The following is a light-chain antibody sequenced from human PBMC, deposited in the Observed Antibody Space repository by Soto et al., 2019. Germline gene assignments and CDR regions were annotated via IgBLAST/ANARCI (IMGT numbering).Light chain of an antibody. CDR3: QQYGSSRT. Sequence: EIVMTQSPATLSVSPGERATLSCRASQSVSSNLAWYQQKPGQAPRLLIYGPSSRATGIPDRFSGSGSGTDFTLTISRLEPEDFAVYYWQQYGSSRTFGQGTKVDI. J-gene: IGKJ1*01. CDR1: QSVSSN. V-gene: IGKV3-20*01. CDR2: GPS.